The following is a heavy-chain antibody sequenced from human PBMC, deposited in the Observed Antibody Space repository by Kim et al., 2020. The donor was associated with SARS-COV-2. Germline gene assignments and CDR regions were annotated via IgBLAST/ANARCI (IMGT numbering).Heavy chain of an antibody. D-gene: IGHD6-6*01. CDR1: GYTFTSYG. J-gene: IGHJ4*02. CDR2: ISAYNGNT. Sequence: ASVKVSCKASGYTFTSYGISWVRQAPGQGLEWMGWISAYNGNTNYAQKLQGRVTMTTDTSTSTAYMELRSLRSDDTAVYYCARDQRVEYSSSSTQRRPFDYWGQGTLVTVSS. CDR3: ARDQRVEYSSSSTQRRPFDY. V-gene: IGHV1-18*01.